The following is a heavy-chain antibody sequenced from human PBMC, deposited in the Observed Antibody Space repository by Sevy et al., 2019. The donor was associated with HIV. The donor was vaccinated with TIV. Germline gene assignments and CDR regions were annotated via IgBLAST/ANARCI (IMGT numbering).Heavy chain of an antibody. CDR1: DGSMSSYY. V-gene: IGHV4-59*01. Sequence: SETLSLTCTVSDGSMSSYYWSWIQQPPGKGLEWIGYIYYNGNTNYNPSLESRVTMSIHTSMKQFSLKLRSVTAADTAMYYCARGTRDGYNLYFDSWGQGTLVTVSS. CDR3: ARGTRDGYNLYFDS. D-gene: IGHD5-12*01. CDR2: IYYNGNT. J-gene: IGHJ4*02.